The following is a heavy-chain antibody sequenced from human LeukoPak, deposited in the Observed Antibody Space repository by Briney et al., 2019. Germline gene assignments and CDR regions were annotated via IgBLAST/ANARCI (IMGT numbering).Heavy chain of an antibody. CDR2: IWYDGSNK. V-gene: IGHV3-33*01. Sequence: PGRSLRLSCAASGLSFSSYGMHWVRQAPGKGLEWVAVIWYDGSNKNYVDSVKGRFTISRDNSKNTLYLEMKSLRAEDTAVYYCASGMAYNCLDYSGQETLVTVSS. CDR1: GLSFSSYG. CDR3: ASGMAYNCLDY. D-gene: IGHD5-24*01. J-gene: IGHJ4*02.